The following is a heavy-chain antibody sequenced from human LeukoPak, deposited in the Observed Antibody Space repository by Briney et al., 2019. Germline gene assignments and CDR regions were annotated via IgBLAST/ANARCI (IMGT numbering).Heavy chain of an antibody. J-gene: IGHJ3*02. CDR3: ARGDSSGYYGRPGAFDI. D-gene: IGHD3-22*01. Sequence: GASVKVSFKASGYTFTGYYMHWVRQAPGQGLEWMGWINPNSGGTNYAQKFQGRVTMTRDTSISTAYMELSRLRSDDTAVYYCARGDSSGYYGRPGAFDIWGQGTMVTVSS. CDR2: INPNSGGT. V-gene: IGHV1-2*02. CDR1: GYTFTGYY.